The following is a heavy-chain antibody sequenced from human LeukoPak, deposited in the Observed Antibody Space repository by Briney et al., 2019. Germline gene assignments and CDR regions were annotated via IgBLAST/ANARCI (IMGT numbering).Heavy chain of an antibody. CDR2: INPNSGGT. J-gene: IGHJ4*02. CDR3: ARRAAAAEIDY. D-gene: IGHD6-13*01. V-gene: IGHV1-2*04. CDR1: GYTFTGYY. Sequence: ASVKVSCKASGYTFTGYYMHWVRQAPGQGLEWMGWINPNSGGTNYAQKFQGWVTMTRDTSISTAYMELSSLRSEDTAVYYCARRAAAAEIDYWGQGTLVTVSS.